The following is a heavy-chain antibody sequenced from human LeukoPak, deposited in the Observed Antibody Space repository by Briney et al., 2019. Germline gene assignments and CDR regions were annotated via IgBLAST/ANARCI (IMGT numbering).Heavy chain of an antibody. J-gene: IGHJ4*02. V-gene: IGHV3-11*01. Sequence: KPGGSLRLSCAASGFIFSDYYMSWIRQAPGKGLEWISYISSSGSTIYYADSVKGRFTISRDNAKNSLYLQMNSLRAEDTAVYFCAKRGVVIRVFLVGFHKEAYYFDSWGQGALVTVSS. D-gene: IGHD3-10*01. CDR2: ISSSGSTI. CDR3: AKRGVVIRVFLVGFHKEAYYFDS. CDR1: GFIFSDYY.